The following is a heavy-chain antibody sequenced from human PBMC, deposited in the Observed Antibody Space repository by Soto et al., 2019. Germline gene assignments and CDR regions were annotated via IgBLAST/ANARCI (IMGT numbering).Heavy chain of an antibody. V-gene: IGHV3-9*01. Sequence: EVQLVESGGGLVQPGRSLRLSCAASGFTFDDYAMHWVRQAPGKGLEWVSGISWNSGSIGYADSVKGRFTISRDNAKNSLYLQMNSLRAEYTDLYYCAKAVSSGWSSGWFDPWGQGTLVTVSS. CDR2: ISWNSGSI. CDR3: AKAVSSGWSSGWFDP. J-gene: IGHJ5*02. CDR1: GFTFDDYA. D-gene: IGHD6-19*01.